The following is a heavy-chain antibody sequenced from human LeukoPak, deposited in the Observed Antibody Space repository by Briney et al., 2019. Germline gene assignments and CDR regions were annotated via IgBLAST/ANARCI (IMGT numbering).Heavy chain of an antibody. J-gene: IGHJ4*02. CDR3: ARGPTTIAQRGAYYFDY. Sequence: PGGSLRLSCAASGFTFSSYSMNWVRQAPGKGLECVSSISSGSGYIFYADSVRGQFTISRDNAKNSLYLQMNSLRAEDTAVFYCARGPTTIAQRGAYYFDYWGQGTLVTVSS. D-gene: IGHD1-26*01. CDR2: ISSGSGYI. CDR1: GFTFSSYS. V-gene: IGHV3-21*01.